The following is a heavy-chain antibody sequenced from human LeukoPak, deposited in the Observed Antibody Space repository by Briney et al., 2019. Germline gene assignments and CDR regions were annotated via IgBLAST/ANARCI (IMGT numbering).Heavy chain of an antibody. CDR3: ARSFSSSAEFDY. D-gene: IGHD6-6*01. V-gene: IGHV4-59*01. J-gene: IGHJ4*02. Sequence: SETLSLTCTVSGGSISSYYWSWIRQPPGKGLEWIGYIYYSGSTNYNPSLKSRVTISVDTSKNQYSLKLSSVTAADTAVYYCARSFSSSAEFDYWGQGTLVTVSS. CDR1: GGSISSYY. CDR2: IYYSGST.